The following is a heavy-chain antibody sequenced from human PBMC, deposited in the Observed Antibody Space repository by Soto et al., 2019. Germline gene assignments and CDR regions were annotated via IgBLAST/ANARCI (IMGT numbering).Heavy chain of an antibody. V-gene: IGHV1-46*01. Sequence: QVQLVQSGAEVKKPGASVKVSCKASGFTLTSHYMHWVRQAPGQGLEWMGIFNPSGGSTSFAQKFQGRIIMTSDTSTSTVYMELSGLRSEDTAVYYCARELNSYYVYYGMDVWGQGTTVTVSS. CDR3: ARELNSYYVYYGMDV. J-gene: IGHJ6*02. D-gene: IGHD3-16*01. CDR1: GFTLTSHY. CDR2: FNPSGGST.